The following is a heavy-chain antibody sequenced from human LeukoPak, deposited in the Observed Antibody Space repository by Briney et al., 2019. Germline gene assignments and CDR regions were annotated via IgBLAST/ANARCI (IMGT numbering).Heavy chain of an antibody. CDR1: GGSMTSYY. Sequence: PSETLSLTCTVSGGSMTSYYWSWIRQPAGKGLEWIGHIYTSGSTNYNPSLTSRVTMSVDTSKNQFSLELRSVTAADTALYYCARDYNDILTGCFDYWGQGTLVTVSP. CDR2: IYTSGST. V-gene: IGHV4-4*07. J-gene: IGHJ4*02. CDR3: ARDYNDILTGCFDY. D-gene: IGHD3-9*01.